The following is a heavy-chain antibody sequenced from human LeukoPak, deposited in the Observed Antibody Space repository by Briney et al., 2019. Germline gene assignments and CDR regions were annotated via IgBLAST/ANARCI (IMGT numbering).Heavy chain of an antibody. J-gene: IGHJ6*03. CDR2: ILYDGGNK. Sequence: GGSLGLSCAASGFTFGSYGVHWVRQAPDKGLEWVAVILYDGGNKYYADSVKGRFTISRDNSKNTLYLQMNGLRAEDTAVYYCARPRGVTTNYYYFLDVWGKGTTVTVSS. CDR1: GFTFGSYG. V-gene: IGHV3-33*01. CDR3: ARPRGVTTNYYYFLDV. D-gene: IGHD4-17*01.